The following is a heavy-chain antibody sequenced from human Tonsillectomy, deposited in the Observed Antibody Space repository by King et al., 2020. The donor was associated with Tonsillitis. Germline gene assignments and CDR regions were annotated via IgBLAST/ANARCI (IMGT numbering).Heavy chain of an antibody. V-gene: IGHV4-34*01. CDR1: GGSFSGYY. J-gene: IGHJ4*02. CDR2: INQSGST. CDR3: ARDFEYSSSSSFDY. Sequence: VQLQQWGAGLLKPSETLSLTCAVYGGSFSGYYWSWIRQPPGKGLEWIGEINQSGSTNYNPSLKSRVTISVDTSKNQFSLELSSVTAADTAVYYCARDFEYSSSSSFDYWGQGTLVTVSS. D-gene: IGHD6-6*01.